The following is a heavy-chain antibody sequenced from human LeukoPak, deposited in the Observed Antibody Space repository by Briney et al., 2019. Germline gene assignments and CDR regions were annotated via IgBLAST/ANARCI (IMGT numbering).Heavy chain of an antibody. CDR2: IYYSGST. CDR3: ARETGTTRYYYYGMDV. V-gene: IGHV4-31*03. J-gene: IGHJ6*02. CDR1: GGSISSGGYY. D-gene: IGHD1-7*01. Sequence: SETLSLTCTVSGGSISSGGYYWSWIRQHPGKGLEWIGYIYYSGSTYYNPSLKSRVTISVDTSKNQFSLKLSSVTAADTAVYYCARETGTTRYYYYGMDVWGQGTTVTVYS.